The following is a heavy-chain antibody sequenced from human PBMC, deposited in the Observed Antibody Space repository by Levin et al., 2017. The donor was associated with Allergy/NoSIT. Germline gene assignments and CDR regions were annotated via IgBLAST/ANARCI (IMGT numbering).Heavy chain of an antibody. CDR3: ASSLLSDYYGMDV. J-gene: IGHJ6*02. D-gene: IGHD2/OR15-2a*01. CDR1: GGSISSYY. Sequence: SQTLSLTCTVSGGSISSYYWSWIRQPPGKGLEWIGYIYYSGSTNYNPSLKSRVTISVDTSKNQFSLKLSSVTAADTAVYYCASSLLSDYYGMDVWGQGTTVTVSS. V-gene: IGHV4-59*01. CDR2: IYYSGST.